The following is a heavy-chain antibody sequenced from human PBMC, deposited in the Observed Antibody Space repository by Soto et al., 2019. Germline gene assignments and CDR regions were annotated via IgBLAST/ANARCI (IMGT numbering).Heavy chain of an antibody. D-gene: IGHD6-19*01. CDR2: LLYDGTTK. Sequence: LRLSCAASGFTFSSYAMHWVRQAPGKGLEWVAVLLYDGTTKYYADSVTGRFSVSRDNSKDTLYMEMSSLRDDDTAVYYCAREDSSGWRFFDYWGPGTQVTVSS. CDR1: GFTFSSYA. CDR3: AREDSSGWRFFDY. V-gene: IGHV3-30-3*01. J-gene: IGHJ4*02.